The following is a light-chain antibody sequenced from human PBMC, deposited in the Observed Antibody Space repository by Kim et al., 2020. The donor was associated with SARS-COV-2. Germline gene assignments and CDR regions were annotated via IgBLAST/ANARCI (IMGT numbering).Light chain of an antibody. V-gene: IGKV3-20*01. J-gene: IGKJ1*01. CDR2: GAS. CDR1: QSVSSNY. Sequence: EIVLTQSPGTLSLPPGERATLSCRASQSVSSNYLAWYQQKPGQAPRLLIYGASSRATGIPDRFSGSGSGTDFTLTITRLEPEDFAVYYCQQYSGSPATFGQGTKVDIK. CDR3: QQYSGSPAT.